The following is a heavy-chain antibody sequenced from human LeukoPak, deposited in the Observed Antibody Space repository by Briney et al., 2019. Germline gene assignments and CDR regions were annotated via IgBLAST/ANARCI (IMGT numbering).Heavy chain of an antibody. D-gene: IGHD4-11*01. CDR3: ARDRHDYTHYFDY. V-gene: IGHV3-7*01. CDR1: RFTFSDYR. Sequence: GGSLRLSCVASRFTFSDYRMTWVRQAPGKGLEWVANIKQDGSEKYYVDSVKGRFTISRDNAKNSLYLQMNSLRAEDTAVYYCARDRHDYTHYFDYWGQGTLVTVSS. J-gene: IGHJ4*02. CDR2: IKQDGSEK.